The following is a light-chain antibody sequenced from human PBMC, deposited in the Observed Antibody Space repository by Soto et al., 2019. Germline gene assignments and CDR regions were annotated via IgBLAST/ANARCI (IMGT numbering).Light chain of an antibody. J-gene: IGKJ2*01. CDR3: QQYGSTPYT. V-gene: IGKV3-20*01. CDR1: QRGSDGY. CDR2: GAS. Sequence: DIVMTQSPGTLSLAPGERATLSCSASQRGSDGYLAWYQQKPGQAHRLVISGASTRATGIPYRFMGSVFGTDFRLTISSLEPEDIAVYYCQQYGSTPYTFGHGNIREIK.